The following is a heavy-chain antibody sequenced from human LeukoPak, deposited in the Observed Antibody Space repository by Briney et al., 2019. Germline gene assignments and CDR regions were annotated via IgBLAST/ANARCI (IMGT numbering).Heavy chain of an antibody. CDR3: ARDKDQEFDP. V-gene: IGHV4-31*03. Sequence: SETLSLTCTVSGGSISSGGYYWSWIRQHPGKGLEWIGYIYYSGSTYYNPSLKSRVTISVDTSKNQFSLKLSSATAADTAVYYCARDKDQEFDPWGQGTLVTVSS. CDR1: GGSISSGGYY. J-gene: IGHJ5*02. CDR2: IYYSGST.